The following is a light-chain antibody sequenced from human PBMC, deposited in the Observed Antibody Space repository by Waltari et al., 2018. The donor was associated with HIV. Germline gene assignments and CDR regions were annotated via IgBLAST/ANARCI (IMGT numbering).Light chain of an antibody. CDR3: QQYNNWPRT. CDR2: GAS. Sequence: EIVMTQSPGTLSVSPGARPTPYCRASLSVRTKLAWYQQKPGQAPRALIYGASTRATGIPGRFSGSGSGTEFTLTINSLQSEDFAVYYCQQYNNWPRTFGQGTKVEIE. J-gene: IGKJ1*01. CDR1: LSVRTK. V-gene: IGKV3-15*01.